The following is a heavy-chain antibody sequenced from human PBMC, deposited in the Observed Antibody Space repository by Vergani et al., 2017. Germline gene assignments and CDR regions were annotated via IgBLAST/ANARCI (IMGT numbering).Heavy chain of an antibody. CDR1: GGTFSSYT. Sequence: QVQLVQSGAEVKKPGSSVKVSCKASGGTFSSYTISWVRQAPGQGLEWMGWINTNTGNPTYAQGFTGRFVFSLDTSVSTAYLQISSLKAEDTAVYYCARETGTSAGDWYFDLWGRGTLVTVSS. D-gene: IGHD2-2*01. CDR2: INTNTGNP. CDR3: ARETGTSAGDWYFDL. J-gene: IGHJ2*01. V-gene: IGHV7-4-1*02.